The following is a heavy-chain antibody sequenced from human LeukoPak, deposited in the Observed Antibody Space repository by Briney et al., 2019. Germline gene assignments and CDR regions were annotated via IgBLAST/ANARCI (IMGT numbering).Heavy chain of an antibody. CDR2: IIPIFGTA. J-gene: IGHJ5*02. CDR3: ARTPRGCSSTSCYHWFDP. V-gene: IGHV1-69*01. CDR1: GGTFSSYA. D-gene: IGHD2-2*01. Sequence: SVKVSCKASGGTFSSYAISLVRQAPGQGLEWMGGIIPIFGTANYAQKFQGRVTITADESTSTAYMELSSLRSEDTAVYYCARTPRGCSSTSCYHWFDPWGQGTLVTVSS.